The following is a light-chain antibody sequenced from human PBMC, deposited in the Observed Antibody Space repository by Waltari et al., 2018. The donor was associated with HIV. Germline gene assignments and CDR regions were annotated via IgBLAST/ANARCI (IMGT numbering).Light chain of an antibody. CDR2: DVR. J-gene: IGLJ2*01. CDR1: GNDIGDYDY. CDR3: SSYTTNTTPVV. V-gene: IGLV2-14*03. Sequence: QSALTQPASVSGSPGQSITLSCTGTGNDIGDYDYVSWYQQYPGKAPKLMIYDVRKRPSGISNRFSGSKSGDTAFLTISGLQAEDEAHYYCSSYTTNTTPVVFGGGTKLTVL.